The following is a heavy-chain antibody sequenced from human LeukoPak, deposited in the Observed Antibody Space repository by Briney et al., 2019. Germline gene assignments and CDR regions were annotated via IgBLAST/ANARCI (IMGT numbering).Heavy chain of an antibody. CDR3: AREAVVVVAALNYYYMDV. Sequence: SETLSLTCTVSGGSISSYYWSWIRQPAGKGLEWIGRIYTGGSTNYNPSLKSRVTMSVDTSKNQFSLKLSSVTAADTAVYYCAREAVVVVAALNYYYMDVWGKGTTVTVSS. J-gene: IGHJ6*03. V-gene: IGHV4-4*07. CDR2: IYTGGST. CDR1: GGSISSYY. D-gene: IGHD2-15*01.